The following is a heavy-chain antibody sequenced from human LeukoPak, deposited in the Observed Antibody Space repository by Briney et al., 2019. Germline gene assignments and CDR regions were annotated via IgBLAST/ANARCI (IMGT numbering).Heavy chain of an antibody. D-gene: IGHD5-12*01. J-gene: IGHJ4*02. CDR2: INQGGSVR. CDR3: ARFGYSGWNLEY. V-gene: IGHV3-7*01. Sequence: GGSLRLSCAASGFSFRDFWMTWVRQAPGKGLEWVANINQGGSVRYYVDSVKGRFTIPRDDAESSLYVQMNSLRDEDTAVYYCARFGYSGWNLEYWGQGTLVTVSS. CDR1: GFSFRDFW.